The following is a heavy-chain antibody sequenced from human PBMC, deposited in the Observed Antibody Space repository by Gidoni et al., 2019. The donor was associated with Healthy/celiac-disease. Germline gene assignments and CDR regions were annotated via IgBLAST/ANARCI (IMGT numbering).Heavy chain of an antibody. J-gene: IGHJ6*02. CDR1: GFTVSRNY. V-gene: IGHV3-53*02. CDR3: SCGRLVDYYYYGMDV. Sequence: EVQLVETGGGLIQPGGSLRLSCAASGFTVSRNYMSWVRQAPRKGLEWGSVIYSGGSTYYADSVKGRFTISRDNSKNTLYLQMNSLRAEDTAVYYCSCGRLVDYYYYGMDVWGQGTTVTVSS. D-gene: IGHD6-25*01. CDR2: IYSGGST.